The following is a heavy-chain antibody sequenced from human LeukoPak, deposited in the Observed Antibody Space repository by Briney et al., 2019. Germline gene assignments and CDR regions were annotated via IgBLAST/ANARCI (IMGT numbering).Heavy chain of an antibody. J-gene: IGHJ5*02. V-gene: IGHV3-11*04. D-gene: IGHD1-26*01. CDR2: ISSTGSTI. CDR3: AREATMDL. CDR1: GGSISSSSYY. Sequence: LSLTCTVSGGSISSSSYYWGWIRQPPGKGLEWVSYISSTGSTIYYADSVKGRFTISRDNAKNSLYLQMNSLRAEDTAFYYCAREATMDLWGQGTLVTVSS.